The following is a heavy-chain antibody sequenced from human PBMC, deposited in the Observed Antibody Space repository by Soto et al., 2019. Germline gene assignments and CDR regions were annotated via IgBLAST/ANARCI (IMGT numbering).Heavy chain of an antibody. V-gene: IGHV1-3*01. CDR1: GYTFTSYY. CDR2: INAGNGNT. CDR3: ARGPNPYYCDY. Sequence: ASVKVSCKASGYTFTSYYMNWVRQAPGQRLEWMGWINAGNGNTKYSQKFQGRVTITRDTSASTAYMELSSLRSEDTAVYYCARGPNPYYCDYWGQGTLVTVSS. J-gene: IGHJ4*02.